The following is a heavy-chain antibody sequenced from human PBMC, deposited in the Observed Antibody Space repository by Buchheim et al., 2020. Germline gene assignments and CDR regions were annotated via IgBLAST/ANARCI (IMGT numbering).Heavy chain of an antibody. CDR1: GFSLSTSGVG. Sequence: QITLKESGPTLVKPTQTLTLTFTFSGFSLSTSGVGVGWIRQPPGKALEWLALIYWDDDKRYSPSLKSRLTITQDTSKNQVVLTMTNMDPVDTATYYCAHRPVNDWNPSPDWFDPWGQGTL. CDR3: AHRPVNDWNPSPDWFDP. J-gene: IGHJ5*02. D-gene: IGHD1-1*01. V-gene: IGHV2-5*02. CDR2: IYWDDDK.